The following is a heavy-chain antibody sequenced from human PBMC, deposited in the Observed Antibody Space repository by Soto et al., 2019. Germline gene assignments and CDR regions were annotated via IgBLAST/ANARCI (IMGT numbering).Heavy chain of an antibody. CDR1: GGTFSSYA. D-gene: IGHD1-7*01. V-gene: IGHV1-69*13. CDR3: ARVGPGDELELGQLSWFDP. Sequence: ASVKVSCKASGGTFSSYAISWVRQAPGQGLEWMGGIIPIFGTANYAQKFQGRVTITADESTSTAYMELSSLRSEDTAVYYCARVGPGDELELGQLSWFDPWGQGTLVTVSS. CDR2: IIPIFGTA. J-gene: IGHJ5*02.